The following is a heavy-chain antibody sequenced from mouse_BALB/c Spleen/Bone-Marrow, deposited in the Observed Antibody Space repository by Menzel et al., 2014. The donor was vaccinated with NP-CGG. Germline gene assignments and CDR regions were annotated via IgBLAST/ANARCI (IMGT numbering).Heavy chain of an antibody. Sequence: QVQPQQSGAELVRPGASVTLSCKASGYTFTDYEMHWVKQTPVHGLEWIGAIDPETGGTAYNQKFKGRATLTADKSSSTAYMELRSLTSEDSAVYYCTRGGNFITTVVVGFDYWGQGTTLTVSS. CDR3: TRGGNFITTVVVGFDY. CDR2: IDPETGGT. D-gene: IGHD1-1*01. V-gene: IGHV1-15*01. J-gene: IGHJ2*01. CDR1: GYTFTDYE.